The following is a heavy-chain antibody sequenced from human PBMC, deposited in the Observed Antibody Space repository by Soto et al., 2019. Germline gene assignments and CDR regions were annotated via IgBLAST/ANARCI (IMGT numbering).Heavy chain of an antibody. V-gene: IGHV2-5*02. CDR2: IYWDDDK. D-gene: IGHD4-4*01. CDR3: ARAYYSNFNLDY. Sequence: QITLKESGPTLVKPTQTLTLTCTFSGFSLTTSGVGVGWIRQPPGKALEWLAVIYWDDDKRYSPSLKSRLIITKDTSKTQVVLTMTNMDPVDTATYSCARAYYSNFNLDYWGQGTLVSVSS. CDR1: GFSLTTSGVG. J-gene: IGHJ4*02.